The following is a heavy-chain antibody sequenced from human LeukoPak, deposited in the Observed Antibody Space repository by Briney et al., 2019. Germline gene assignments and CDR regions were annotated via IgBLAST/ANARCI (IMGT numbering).Heavy chain of an antibody. V-gene: IGHV3-21*06. CDR1: GFTSSGDW. J-gene: IGHJ3*02. Sequence: GGSLRLSCAVSGFTSSGDWMHWVRQAPGKGLEWVSYIDSGGTSRYYADSARGRFTISRDNAKNSLYLQMNSLRAEDTAVYFCARDPTHSSGWSDGFDIWGQGTMVTVSS. CDR3: ARDPTHSSGWSDGFDI. CDR2: IDSGGTSR. D-gene: IGHD6-19*01.